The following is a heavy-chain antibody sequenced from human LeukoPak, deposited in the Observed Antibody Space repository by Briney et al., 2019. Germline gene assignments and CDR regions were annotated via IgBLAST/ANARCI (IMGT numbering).Heavy chain of an antibody. CDR3: ARGGSNAGY. J-gene: IGHJ4*02. D-gene: IGHD1-26*01. CDR2: IYRGVNI. Sequence: GGSLRLSCAASGFTVSNNYMRCVCQTQEKGLECGSFIYRGVNIYYADSVKGKFTLSRDDSKKTLYLQMHSLRVEDTAVYYCARGGSNAGYWGQGTLVTVSS. CDR1: GFTVSNNY. V-gene: IGHV3-66*01.